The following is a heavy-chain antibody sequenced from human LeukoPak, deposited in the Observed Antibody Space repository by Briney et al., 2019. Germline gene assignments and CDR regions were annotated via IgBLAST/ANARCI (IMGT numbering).Heavy chain of an antibody. CDR2: ITWNSDST. CDR3: VKGLYYDILTGNWFDP. Sequence: GRSLRLSCAASGFSFDYYAMHWVRQAPGKGLEWVSGITWNSDSTGYADSVKGRFTISRDNAKNSLYLEMNSLRVEDTALYYCVKGLYYDILTGNWFDPWGQGTLVTVSS. CDR1: GFSFDYYA. J-gene: IGHJ5*02. V-gene: IGHV3-9*01. D-gene: IGHD3-9*01.